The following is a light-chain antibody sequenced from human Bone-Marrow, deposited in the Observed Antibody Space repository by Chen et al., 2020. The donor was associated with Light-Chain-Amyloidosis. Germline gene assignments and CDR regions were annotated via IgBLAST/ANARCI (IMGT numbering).Light chain of an antibody. Sequence: SYLLTQPSSVSVAPGQPATIAWGGNNIGSTSVHWYQQTPGQAPLLVVYDDSDRPSGIPERLSGSNSGNTATLTISRVEAGDEADYYCQVWDRSSDRPVFGGGTKLTVL. CDR1: NIGSTS. CDR2: DDS. J-gene: IGLJ3*02. CDR3: QVWDRSSDRPV. V-gene: IGLV3-21*02.